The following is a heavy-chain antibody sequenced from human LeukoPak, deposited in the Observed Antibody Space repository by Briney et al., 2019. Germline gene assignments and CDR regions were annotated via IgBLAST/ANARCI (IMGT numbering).Heavy chain of an antibody. J-gene: IGHJ6*04. Sequence: GGSLRLSCAVSGCTVSSNHMSWVRQAPGKGLEWVSVIYNDGNTYYTDSVKGRFTISRDNSKNTVFLQMNSLRAEDTAMYYCARDREVVTARAQMDVWGKGTTVTVSS. CDR2: IYNDGNT. CDR3: ARDREVVTARAQMDV. D-gene: IGHD2-21*02. V-gene: IGHV3-53*01. CDR1: GCTVSSNH.